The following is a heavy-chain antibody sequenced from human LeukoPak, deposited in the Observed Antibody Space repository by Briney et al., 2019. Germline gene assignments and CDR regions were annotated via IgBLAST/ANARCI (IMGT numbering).Heavy chain of an antibody. CDR1: GFTVRSNY. D-gene: IGHD7-27*01. CDR3: VRDNGGEFL. J-gene: IGHJ4*02. CDR2: IYSGGRT. V-gene: IGHV3-53*01. Sequence: GGSLRLSCAASGFTVRSNYMSWVRQAPGKGLEWVSVIYSGGRTYYADSVKGRFTISRDNSKNTLYLQMNSLTAEDTAVYYCVRDNGGEFLWGQGALVTVSS.